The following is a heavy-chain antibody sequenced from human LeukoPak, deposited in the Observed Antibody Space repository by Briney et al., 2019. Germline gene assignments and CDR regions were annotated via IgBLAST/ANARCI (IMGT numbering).Heavy chain of an antibody. J-gene: IGHJ5*02. V-gene: IGHV4-4*09. D-gene: IGHD4-11*01. CDR3: ARAHDYSNYDWFDP. CDR2: IYHSGST. Sequence: YPSETLSLTCTGSGGSTGSDYWSWIRQPPGKGLEWIGYIYHSGSTNYNPSLKSRVTMSVDMSKNQFSLKLSSVTAADTAVYYCARAHDYSNYDWFDPWGQGTLVTVSS. CDR1: GGSTGSDY.